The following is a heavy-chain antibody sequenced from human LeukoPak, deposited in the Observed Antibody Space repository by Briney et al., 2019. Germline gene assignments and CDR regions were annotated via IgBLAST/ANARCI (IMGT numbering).Heavy chain of an antibody. J-gene: IGHJ4*02. D-gene: IGHD6-19*01. CDR1: GYSFTDFY. V-gene: IGHV1-46*01. CDR3: AKEQWLGKMNYFDN. Sequence: GASVKVSCKASGYSFTDFYIHWMRQASGQGLEWMGIINPSGGTTKYEQKFQGRVTMTRDTSSSTVYVELSSLTVEDTAVYYCAKEQWLGKMNYFDNWGQGTLVTVSS. CDR2: INPSGGTT.